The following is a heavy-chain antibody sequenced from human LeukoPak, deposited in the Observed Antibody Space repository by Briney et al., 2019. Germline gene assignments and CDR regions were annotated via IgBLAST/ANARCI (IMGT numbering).Heavy chain of an antibody. CDR1: GGSINSDNYY. V-gene: IGHV4-61*02. CDR3: ARDVRDYFDS. CDR2: VYISGST. Sequence: SETLSLTCTVSGGSINSDNYYWSWIRQPAGKGLEWIGRVYISGSTNYNPSLKSRVTISVDTSKNLFPLKLNSVTAADTAVYYCARDVRDYFDSWGQGTLVTVSS. D-gene: IGHD4/OR15-4a*01. J-gene: IGHJ5*01.